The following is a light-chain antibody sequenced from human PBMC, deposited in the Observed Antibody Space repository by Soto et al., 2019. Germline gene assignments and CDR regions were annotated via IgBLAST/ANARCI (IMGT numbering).Light chain of an antibody. CDR3: QQYEDIPIT. J-gene: IGKJ5*01. CDR2: DAS. Sequence: DIQMTQAPSSLSASVGDRVTITCQASQDISNLLNWYQQKPGKAPRLLIYDASNLETGVPSRFSGSGSGTDFTFTISSLQPEDIATYYCQQYEDIPITFGQGTRLDI. CDR1: QDISNL. V-gene: IGKV1-33*01.